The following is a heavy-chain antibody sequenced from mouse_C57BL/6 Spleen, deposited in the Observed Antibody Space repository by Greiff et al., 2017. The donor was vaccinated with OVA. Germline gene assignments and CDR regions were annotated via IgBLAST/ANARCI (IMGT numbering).Heavy chain of an antibody. V-gene: IGHV5-12*01. J-gene: IGHJ2*01. D-gene: IGHD4-1*02. Sequence: DVKLVESGGGLVQPGGSLKLSCAASGFTFSDYYMYWVRQTPEKRLEWVAYISNGGGSTYYPDTVKGRFTISRDNAKNTLYLQMSRLKSEDTAMYYCARHSQLGYYFDYWGQGTTLTVSS. CDR1: GFTFSDYY. CDR2: ISNGGGST. CDR3: ARHSQLGYYFDY.